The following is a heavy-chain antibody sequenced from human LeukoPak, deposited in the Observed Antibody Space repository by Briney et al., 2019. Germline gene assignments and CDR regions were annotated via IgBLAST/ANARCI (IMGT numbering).Heavy chain of an antibody. V-gene: IGHV3-30*02. CDR2: IRYDGSNK. CDR3: ATFGELLYPFDY. J-gene: IGHJ4*02. Sequence: GGSLRLSCAASGFTFSSYGMHWVRQAPGKGLEWVAFIRYDGSNKYYADSVKGRFTISRDNSKNTLYLQMNSLRAEDTAVYYCATFGELLYPFDYWGQGTLVTVS. D-gene: IGHD3-10*01. CDR1: GFTFSSYG.